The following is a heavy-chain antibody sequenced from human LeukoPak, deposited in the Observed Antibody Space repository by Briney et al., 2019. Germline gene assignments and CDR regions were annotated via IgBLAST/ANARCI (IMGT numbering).Heavy chain of an antibody. CDR1: GFAFSVYA. CDR3: AKPISGGLAVTADWFHP. CDR2: INANSGTT. J-gene: IGHJ5*01. V-gene: IGHV3-23*01. Sequence: GGSLRLSCTASGFAFSVYAMSWLRQPPGKGLEWVSTINANSGTTSYAASVRGRFTISRDNSKNTLYLQLNTLRADDSATYYCAKPISGGLAVTADWFHPWGQGTLVVVSS. D-gene: IGHD6-19*01.